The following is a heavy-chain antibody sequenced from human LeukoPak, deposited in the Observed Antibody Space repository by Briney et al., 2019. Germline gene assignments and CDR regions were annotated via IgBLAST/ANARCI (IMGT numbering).Heavy chain of an antibody. V-gene: IGHV3-21*01. CDR1: GFTFSSYS. D-gene: IGHD3-10*01. CDR3: TREGVDVFDI. CDR2: ISSGGTYI. Sequence: GGSLRLSCAASGFTFSSYSMNWVRQAPGKGLEWVSSISSGGTYIYYADSVRGRFTISRDNTKNSLYLQMNSLRAEDTAVYYCTREGVDVFDIWGQGTMVTVPS. J-gene: IGHJ3*02.